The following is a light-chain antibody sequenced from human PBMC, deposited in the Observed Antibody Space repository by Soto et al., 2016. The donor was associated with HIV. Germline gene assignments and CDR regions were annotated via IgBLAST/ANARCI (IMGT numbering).Light chain of an antibody. Sequence: DIPLTQSPSFLSASVGDRVTITCRASQGISHFLAWYQQKPGKAPKLLIYKASNLESGVPSRFSGSGSGTEFTLTISSLQPDDFAIYYCQQYNGYSPVYTFGQGTKLEIK. CDR3: QQYNGYSPVYT. CDR2: KAS. J-gene: IGKJ2*01. V-gene: IGKV1-5*03. CDR1: QGISHF.